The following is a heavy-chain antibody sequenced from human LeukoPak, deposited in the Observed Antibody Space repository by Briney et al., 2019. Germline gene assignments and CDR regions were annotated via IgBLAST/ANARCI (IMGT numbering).Heavy chain of an antibody. CDR3: ARGLQPIAVAGTRYYFDY. V-gene: IGHV4-34*01. D-gene: IGHD6-19*01. CDR2: INHSGNT. CDR1: GGSFSGYY. Sequence: PSETLSLTCAVYGGSFSGYYWSWIRQPPGKGLEWIGEINHSGNTNYNPSLKSRVTISVVTSKNQFSLKLSSVTAADTAVYYCARGLQPIAVAGTRYYFDYWGQGTLVTVPS. J-gene: IGHJ4*02.